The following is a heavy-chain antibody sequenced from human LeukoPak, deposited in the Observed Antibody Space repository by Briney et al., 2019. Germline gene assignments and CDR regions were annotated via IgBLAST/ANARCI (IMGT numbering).Heavy chain of an antibody. CDR1: GGTFSSYA. CDR3: ARERGYGSEGGHFDY. Sequence: SVKVSCKASGGTFSSYAISWVRQAPGQGLEWMGGIIPIFGTANYAQKFQGRVTITADESTSTAYMELSSLRSEDTAVYYCARERGYGSEGGHFDYWGQGTLVTVSS. J-gene: IGHJ4*02. D-gene: IGHD4-17*01. CDR2: IIPIFGTA. V-gene: IGHV1-69*13.